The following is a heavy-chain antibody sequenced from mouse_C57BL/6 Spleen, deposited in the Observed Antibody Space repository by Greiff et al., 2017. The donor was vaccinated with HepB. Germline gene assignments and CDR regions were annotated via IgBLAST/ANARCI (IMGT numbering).Heavy chain of an antibody. J-gene: IGHJ1*03. CDR2: IRLKSDNYAT. CDR1: GFTFSNYW. V-gene: IGHV6-3*01. CDR3: TATVVAYWYFDV. Sequence: EVHLVESGGGLVQPGGSMKLSCVASGFTFSNYWMNWVRQSPEKGLEWVAQIRLKSDNYATHYAESVKGRFTISRDESKSSVYLQMNNLRAEDTGIYYCTATVVAYWYFDVWGTGTTVTVSS. D-gene: IGHD1-1*01.